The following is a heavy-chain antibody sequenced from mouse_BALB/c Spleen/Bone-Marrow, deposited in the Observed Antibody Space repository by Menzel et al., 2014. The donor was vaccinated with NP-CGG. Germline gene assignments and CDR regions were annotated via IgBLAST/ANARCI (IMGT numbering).Heavy chain of an antibody. CDR2: IWGDGST. CDR3: RGGPWFAY. Sequence: VQLQESGPGLVSPSQRLSITCTVSGFSLTSYGLSWVRQLPGKGLEWLGVIWGDGSTNYHSALISRLSISKDNSKSQVFLKLNSLQTDDTATYYCRGGPWFAYWGQGTLVTVSA. CDR1: GFSLTSYG. V-gene: IGHV2-3*01. J-gene: IGHJ3*01. D-gene: IGHD3-3*01.